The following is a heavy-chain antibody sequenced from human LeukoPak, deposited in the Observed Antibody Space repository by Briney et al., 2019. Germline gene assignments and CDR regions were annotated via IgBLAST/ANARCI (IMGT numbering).Heavy chain of an antibody. J-gene: IGHJ4*02. CDR1: GFTFSSYW. Sequence: PGGSLRLSCAASGFTFSSYWMHWVRQAPGKGLVWVSRINSDGSSTSYADSVKGRFTISRDNAKNTLDLQMNSLRAEDTAVYYCATTEEGYSYGYGDYWGQGTLVTVSS. CDR2: INSDGSST. V-gene: IGHV3-74*01. D-gene: IGHD5-18*01. CDR3: ATTEEGYSYGYGDY.